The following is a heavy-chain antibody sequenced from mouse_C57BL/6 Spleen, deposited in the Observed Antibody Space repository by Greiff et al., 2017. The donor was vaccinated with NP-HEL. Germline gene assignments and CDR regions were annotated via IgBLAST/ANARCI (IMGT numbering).Heavy chain of an antibody. CDR2: IYPSDSET. CDR3: ARSGGYYLHWYFDV. CDR1: GYTFTSYW. D-gene: IGHD2-3*01. V-gene: IGHV1-61*01. Sequence: QVQLQQPGAELVRPGSSVKLSCKASGYTFTSYWMDWVKQRPGQGLEWIGNIYPSDSETHYNQKFKDKATLTVDKSSSTAYMQLSSLTSEDSAVYYCARSGGYYLHWYFDVWGTGTTVTVSS. J-gene: IGHJ1*03.